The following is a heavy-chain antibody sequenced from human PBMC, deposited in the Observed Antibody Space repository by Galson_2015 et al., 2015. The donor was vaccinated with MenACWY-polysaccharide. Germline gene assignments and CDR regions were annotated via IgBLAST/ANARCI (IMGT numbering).Heavy chain of an antibody. CDR1: GYSFTSYW. Sequence: QSGAEVKKAGESLKISCKGSGYSFTSYWIGWVRQMPGKGLEWMGIIYPGDSGTRYSPSFQGQVTISADKSISTAYLQWSSLKASDTAMYYCARPRGKYSIGWYYFDYWGQGTLVTVSS. V-gene: IGHV5-51*01. D-gene: IGHD6-19*01. CDR2: IYPGDSGT. CDR3: ARPRGKYSIGWYYFDY. J-gene: IGHJ4*02.